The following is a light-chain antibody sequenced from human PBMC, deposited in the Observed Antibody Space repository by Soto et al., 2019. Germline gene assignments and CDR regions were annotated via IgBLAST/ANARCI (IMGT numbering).Light chain of an antibody. Sequence: DIQMTQSPSTLSSSIGDRVTITCRASQNINNWIAWYKQKPGKAPKFLIYVASTLETVDPSRFSGSRCGTEFSLTPTSLPRHDFGSNNCQHKRTFGQGTKVEMK. V-gene: IGKV1-5*01. J-gene: IGKJ1*01. CDR2: VAS. CDR1: QNINNW. CDR3: QHKRT.